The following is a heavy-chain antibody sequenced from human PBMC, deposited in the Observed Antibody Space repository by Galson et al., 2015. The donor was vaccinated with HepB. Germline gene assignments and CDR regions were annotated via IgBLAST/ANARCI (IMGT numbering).Heavy chain of an antibody. V-gene: IGHV3-66*01. J-gene: IGHJ3*02. D-gene: IGHD3-22*01. Sequence: SLRLSCAASGFTVSSNYMSWVRQAPGKGLEWVSFIYSGGSTYYADSVRGRFTISRDNSKNTLFLQMNSLRAEDTAVYYCARSPPFDSHSFDIWGQGTMVTVSS. CDR1: GFTVSSNY. CDR3: ARSPPFDSHSFDI. CDR2: IYSGGST.